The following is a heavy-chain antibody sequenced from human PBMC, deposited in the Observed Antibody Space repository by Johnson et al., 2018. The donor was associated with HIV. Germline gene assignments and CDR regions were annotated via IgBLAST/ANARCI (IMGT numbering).Heavy chain of an antibody. D-gene: IGHD4-23*01. Sequence: VQLVESGGGVVQPGGSLRLSCAASGFTFSNYDMYWVRQATGKGLEWVSGIGTAGDTYYADSLKGRFTISREDAKNSLYLQMNSLRAGDTAVYYCAKPPREVTVVDAVDIWGQGTMVTVSS. J-gene: IGHJ3*02. CDR2: IGTAGDT. CDR1: GFTFSNYD. CDR3: AKPPREVTVVDAVDI. V-gene: IGHV3-13*01.